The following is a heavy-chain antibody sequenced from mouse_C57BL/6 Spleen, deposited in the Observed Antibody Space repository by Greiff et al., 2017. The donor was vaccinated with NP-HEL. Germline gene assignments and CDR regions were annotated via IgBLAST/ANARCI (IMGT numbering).Heavy chain of an antibody. D-gene: IGHD6-1*01. CDR3: ARSPSRAPFDD. Sequence: VQRVESGPELVKPGASVKISCKASGYAFSSSWMNWVKQRPGKGLEWIGRIYPGDGDTNYNGKFKGKATLTADKSSSTAYMQLSSLTSEDSAVYFCARSPSRAPFDDWGQGTTLTVSS. V-gene: IGHV1-82*01. CDR2: IYPGDGDT. CDR1: GYAFSSSW. J-gene: IGHJ2*01.